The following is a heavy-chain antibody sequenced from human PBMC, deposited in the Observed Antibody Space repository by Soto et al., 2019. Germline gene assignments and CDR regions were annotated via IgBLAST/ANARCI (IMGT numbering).Heavy chain of an antibody. Sequence: EVQLVESGGGLVQPGGSLRLSCAASGFTFSSYWMSWVRQAPGKGLEWVANINGDGSGTYYVDSVKGRFTISRDNANKSLYLQMNSLRVEDTAVYYCARAWTAASRDYWGQGTLVTVSS. CDR3: ARAWTAASRDY. J-gene: IGHJ4*02. CDR2: INGDGSGT. CDR1: GFTFSSYW. D-gene: IGHD2-2*01. V-gene: IGHV3-7*01.